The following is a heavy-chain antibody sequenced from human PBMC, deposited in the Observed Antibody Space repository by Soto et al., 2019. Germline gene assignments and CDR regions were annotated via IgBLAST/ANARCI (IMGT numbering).Heavy chain of an antibody. CDR3: ARNGDSSDYMGLFDP. Sequence: EVQLVESGGGLVQPGGSLRLSCAASGFTVSSNYMSWVRQAPGKGLGWVSVIYSGGTTYYADSVQDRLTISRYNSKNRLYIQMHSLRAEDTAVYYCARNGDSSDYMGLFDPWGQGTLGTVSS. CDR2: IYSGGTT. J-gene: IGHJ5*02. CDR1: GFTVSSNY. V-gene: IGHV3-66*01. D-gene: IGHD3-22*01.